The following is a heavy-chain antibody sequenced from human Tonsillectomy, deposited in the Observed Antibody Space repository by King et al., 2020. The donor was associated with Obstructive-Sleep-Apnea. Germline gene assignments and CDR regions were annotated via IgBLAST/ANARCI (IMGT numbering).Heavy chain of an antibody. CDR3: ARDGGYTAMVGDNWFDP. J-gene: IGHJ5*02. CDR2: IIPVFGTV. V-gene: IGHV1-69*01. CDR1: GGTFSSYG. D-gene: IGHD5-18*01. Sequence: QLVQSGAEMKKPGSSVKVSCKASGGTFSSYGLHWVRQAPGQGLEWMGGIIPVFGTVNYAQKFQGRVTITADESTSTAYLELSSLRSDDTAVYYCARDGGYTAMVGDNWFDPWGQGTLVTVSS.